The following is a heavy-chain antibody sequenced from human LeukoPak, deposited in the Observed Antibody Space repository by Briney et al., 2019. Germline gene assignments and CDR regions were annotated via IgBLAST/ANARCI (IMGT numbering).Heavy chain of an antibody. J-gene: IGHJ5*02. CDR2: IYYSGST. Sequence: SETLSLTCTVSGGSISSSYYYWGWIRQPPGKGLEWIGSIYYSGSTYYNPSLKSRVTISVDTSKNQFSLKLRSVTAADTAVYYCARRGSYLKGYNWFDPWGQGTLVTVSS. CDR1: GGSISSSYYY. V-gene: IGHV4-39*01. CDR3: ARRGSYLKGYNWFDP. D-gene: IGHD1-26*01.